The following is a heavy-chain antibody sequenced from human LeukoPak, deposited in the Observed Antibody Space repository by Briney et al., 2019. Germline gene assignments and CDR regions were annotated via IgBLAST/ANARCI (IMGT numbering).Heavy chain of an antibody. Sequence: GRSLRLSCAASGFTFDNYAMHWVRQAPGKGLEWLSIISWNSGYIGYADSVKGRFTISRDNAKKSLDLQMNSLRAEDTAFYYCAKVRGTYSSGYFFDYWDQGPLVTVSS. V-gene: IGHV3-9*01. J-gene: IGHJ4*02. CDR2: ISWNSGYI. CDR1: GFTFDNYA. CDR3: AKVRGTYSSGYFFDY. D-gene: IGHD6-19*01.